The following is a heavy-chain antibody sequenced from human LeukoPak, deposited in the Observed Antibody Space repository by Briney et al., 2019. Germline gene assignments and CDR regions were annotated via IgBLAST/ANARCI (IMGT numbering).Heavy chain of an antibody. CDR3: TRDSGTYNWLDP. CDR2: IDKEKNSYATAS. CDR1: GFTFSGSA. Sequence: GGSLRLSCAASGFTFSGSAIHWVRQSFGKGLEWIGHIDKEKNSYATASAYAVSVEGRFAVSRDDSKNMAFLQMSGLKTEDTALYFCTRDSGTYNWLDPWGQGTLVTVSS. D-gene: IGHD1-26*01. V-gene: IGHV3-73*01. J-gene: IGHJ5*02.